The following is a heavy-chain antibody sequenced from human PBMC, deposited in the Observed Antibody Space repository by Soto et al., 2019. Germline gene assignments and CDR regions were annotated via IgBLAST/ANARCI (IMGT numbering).Heavy chain of an antibody. Sequence: ASVKVSCKASGYTFTGYYMHWVRQAPGQGLEWMGWINPNSGGTNYAQKFQGWVTMTRDTSISTAYMELSRLRSDDTAVYYCARTLPTLWSGYYYYYYYGMDVWGQGTTVTVS. J-gene: IGHJ6*02. CDR1: GYTFTGYY. CDR3: ARTLPTLWSGYYYYYYYGMDV. CDR2: INPNSGGT. D-gene: IGHD3-3*01. V-gene: IGHV1-2*04.